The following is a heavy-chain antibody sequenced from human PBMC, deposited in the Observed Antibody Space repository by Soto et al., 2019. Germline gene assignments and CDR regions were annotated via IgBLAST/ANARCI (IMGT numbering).Heavy chain of an antibody. CDR1: VYSFTSYW. CDR2: IDPSDSYT. V-gene: IGHV5-10-1*01. J-gene: IGHJ6*02. CDR3: ARRDIGDYYYGMDV. Sequence: GESLKISCKGSVYSFTSYWISWVRQMPGKGLEWMGRIDPSDSYTNYSPSFQGHVTISADKSISTAYLQWSSLKASDTAMYYCARRDIGDYYYGMDVWGQGTTVTVSS.